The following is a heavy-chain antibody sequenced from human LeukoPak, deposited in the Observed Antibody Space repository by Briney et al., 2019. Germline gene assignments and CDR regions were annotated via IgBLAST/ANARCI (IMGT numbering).Heavy chain of an antibody. D-gene: IGHD3-10*01. CDR3: ARDVTVRGPYGGHHFYSYMDV. V-gene: IGHV1-69*01. Sequence: GSSVKVSCEASGGTFSSFAISWVRQAPGQGLEWVGGIIPIFGTANYAQKFQGRVTISADESTRTAYMELSSLRSEDTAVYYCARDVTVRGPYGGHHFYSYMDVWGKGTTVTISS. CDR2: IIPIFGTA. CDR1: GGTFSSFA. J-gene: IGHJ6*03.